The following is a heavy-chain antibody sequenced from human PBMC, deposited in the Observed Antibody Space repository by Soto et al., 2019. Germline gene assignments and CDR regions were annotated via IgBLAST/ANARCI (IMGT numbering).Heavy chain of an antibody. V-gene: IGHV1-46*01. CDR3: ASSRLREEFYYYYYGMDV. J-gene: IGHJ6*02. CDR2: INPSGGST. Sequence: ASVKVSCKASGYTFTSYYVHWVRQAPGQGLEWMGIINPSGGSTGYAQKLQGRVTMTTDTSTSTAYMELRSLRSDDTAVYYCASSRLREEFYYYYYGMDVWGQGTTVTVPS. CDR1: GYTFTSYY. D-gene: IGHD6-25*01.